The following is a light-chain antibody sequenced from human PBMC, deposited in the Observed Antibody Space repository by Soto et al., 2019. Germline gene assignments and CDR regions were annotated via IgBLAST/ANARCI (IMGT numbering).Light chain of an antibody. CDR3: EQYGSTPLT. Sequence: EIVLTQSPGTLSLSPGERATLSCRASQSFSSSYLAWYQQKPGQAPRLLIYGASSRATGIPDRFSGSGSGTDFTLTISSLEPEDFAVYYCEQYGSTPLTFGGGTKVEI. J-gene: IGKJ4*01. V-gene: IGKV3-20*01. CDR1: QSFSSSY. CDR2: GAS.